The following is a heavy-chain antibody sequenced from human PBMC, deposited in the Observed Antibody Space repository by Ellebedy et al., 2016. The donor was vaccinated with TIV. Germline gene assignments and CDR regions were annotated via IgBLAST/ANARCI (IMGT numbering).Heavy chain of an antibody. J-gene: IGHJ6*02. CDR2: IYYSGST. CDR3: ARGTIVVVPAAIETYYYYGMDV. CDR1: GGSIYNYY. D-gene: IGHD2-2*01. V-gene: IGHV4-59*01. Sequence: SETLSLTXTVSGGSIYNYYWTWIRQPPGKGLEWIGYIYYSGSTNYNASLESRVTISVDTPKNQFSLHLSSVTAADTAVYYCARGTIVVVPAAIETYYYYGMDVWGQGTTVTVSS.